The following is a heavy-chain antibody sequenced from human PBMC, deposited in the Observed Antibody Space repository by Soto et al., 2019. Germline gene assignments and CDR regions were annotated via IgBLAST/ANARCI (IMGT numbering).Heavy chain of an antibody. D-gene: IGHD6-6*01. Sequence: PSQTLTLTCTFSGFSLSTSGMCVSWIRQPPGKALEWLALIDWDDDKYYSTSLKTRLTISKDTSKNQVVLTMTNMDPVDTATYYCXRGTLAARRLTPWSFDYWGQGTLVTVSS. CDR1: GFSLSTSGMC. CDR3: XRGTLAARRLTPWSFDY. J-gene: IGHJ4*02. CDR2: IDWDDDK. V-gene: IGHV2-70*01.